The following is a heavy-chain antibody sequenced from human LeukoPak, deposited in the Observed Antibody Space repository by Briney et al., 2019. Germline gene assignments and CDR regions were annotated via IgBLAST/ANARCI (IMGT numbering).Heavy chain of an antibody. CDR1: GVSIISSDYH. D-gene: IGHD2-15*01. CDR3: ARHCCSGPAKRVFDT. CDR2: ISYSGNT. Sequence: SETLSLTCTVSGVSIISSDYHWGWVRQPPGKGLEWLGTISYSGNTDYNPSLRGRVTISVDTSNNQFSLRLGSVTAADTAVYHCARHCCSGPAKRVFDTWGQGTMVTVSS. J-gene: IGHJ3*02. V-gene: IGHV4-39*01.